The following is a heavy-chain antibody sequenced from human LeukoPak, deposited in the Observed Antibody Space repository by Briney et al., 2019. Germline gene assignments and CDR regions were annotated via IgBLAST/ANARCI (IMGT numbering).Heavy chain of an antibody. V-gene: IGHV1-18*01. J-gene: IGHJ5*02. CDR2: ISAYNGNT. CDR1: GYTFTSYG. Sequence: ASVKVSCKASGYTFTSYGISWVRQAPGRGLEWMGWISAYNGNTNYAQKLQGRVTMTTDTSTSTAYMELRSLRSDDTAVYYCARAPRTVTTFYKWFDPWGQGTLVTVSS. D-gene: IGHD4-17*01. CDR3: ARAPRTVTTFYKWFDP.